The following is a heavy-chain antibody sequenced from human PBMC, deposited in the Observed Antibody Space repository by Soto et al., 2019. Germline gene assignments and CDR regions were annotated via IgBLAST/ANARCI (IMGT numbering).Heavy chain of an antibody. CDR1: GFTLSVNA. CDR3: VKLRWKWEMDNFDY. CDR2: ISGSGTST. J-gene: IGHJ4*02. D-gene: IGHD1-26*01. Sequence: LRLSCAASGFTLSVNAMSWVRQAPGRGLEWVSSISGSGTSTSYADSVKGRFTISRDTSKSTLYLQMNSLRAEDTAVYYCVKLRWKWEMDNFDYWGQGTLVTVSS. V-gene: IGHV3-23*01.